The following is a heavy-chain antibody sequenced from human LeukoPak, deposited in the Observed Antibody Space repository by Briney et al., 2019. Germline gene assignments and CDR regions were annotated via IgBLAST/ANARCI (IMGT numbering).Heavy chain of an antibody. J-gene: IGHJ4*02. Sequence: PGGSLRLSCAASGFTFSTYGMHWVRQAPGKGLEWVAIISYDGGKKDYADSVKGRFTISRDNSRNTLYLQMNSLRAEDTAVYYCAKDRSKGSYGDDFDFWGQGTLVTVSS. D-gene: IGHD1-26*01. CDR3: AKDRSKGSYGDDFDF. CDR1: GFTFSTYG. V-gene: IGHV3-30*18. CDR2: ISYDGGKK.